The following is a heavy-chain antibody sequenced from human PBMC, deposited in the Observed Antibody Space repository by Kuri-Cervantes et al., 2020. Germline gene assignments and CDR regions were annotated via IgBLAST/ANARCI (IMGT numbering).Heavy chain of an antibody. CDR2: ISSGSSYI. J-gene: IGHJ3*02. CDR3: AREGVDIVGAPHDAFDI. Sequence: GGSLRLSCAASGFTFSSYSMNWVRQAPGKGLERVSSISSGSSYIYYADSVKGRFTISRDNAKNSLYLQMNSLRAEDAAVYYCAREGVDIVGAPHDAFDIWGQGTMVTVSS. V-gene: IGHV3-21*01. CDR1: GFTFSSYS. D-gene: IGHD1-26*01.